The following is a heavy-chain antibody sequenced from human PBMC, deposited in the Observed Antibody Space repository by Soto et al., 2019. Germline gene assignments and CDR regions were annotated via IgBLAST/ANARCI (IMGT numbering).Heavy chain of an antibody. Sequence: GGPQRLSWAASGCTFINYSRSWVRKATGKGLEWVSAISSSSSYIYYADSVKGRFTISRDNAKNSLYLQMNSLRAEDTAVYYCERDLSSSYYGSGPPPSHWGQGTLVTVSS. CDR3: ERDLSSSYYGSGPPPSH. J-gene: IGHJ4*02. CDR1: GCTFINYS. D-gene: IGHD3-10*01. CDR2: ISSSSSYI. V-gene: IGHV3-21*01.